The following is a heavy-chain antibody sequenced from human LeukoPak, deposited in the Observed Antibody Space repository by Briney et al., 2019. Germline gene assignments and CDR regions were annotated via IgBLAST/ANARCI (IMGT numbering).Heavy chain of an antibody. J-gene: IGHJ6*02. V-gene: IGHV4-59*01. Sequence: SETLSLTCTVSGGSISSYYWSWLRQPPGKGLEWIGYIYYSGSTNYKPSLTSRVTISVDTSKNQFSLKLSSVTAADTAVYYCAREGSGYYSSYYYYGMDVWGQGTTVTVSS. D-gene: IGHD3-3*01. CDR3: AREGSGYYSSYYYYGMDV. CDR1: GGSISSYY. CDR2: IYYSGST.